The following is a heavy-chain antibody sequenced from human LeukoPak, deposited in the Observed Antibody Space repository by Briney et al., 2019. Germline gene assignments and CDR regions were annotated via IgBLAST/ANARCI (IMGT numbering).Heavy chain of an antibody. CDR3: ARDMAAYYYDSSGYPFDY. CDR1: GFTFSSYA. V-gene: IGHV3-23*01. Sequence: GGSLRLSCAASGFTFSSYAMSWVRQAPGKGLEWVSAISGSGGSTYYADSVKGRFTISRDNARNSLYLQMNSLRAEDTALYHCARDMAAYYYDSSGYPFDYWGQGTLVTVSS. J-gene: IGHJ4*02. D-gene: IGHD3-22*01. CDR2: ISGSGGST.